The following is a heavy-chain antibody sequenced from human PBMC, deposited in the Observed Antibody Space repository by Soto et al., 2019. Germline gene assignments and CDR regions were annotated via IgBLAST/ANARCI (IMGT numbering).Heavy chain of an antibody. Sequence: KSSETLSLTCAVYGGSFSGYYWSWIRQPPGKGLEWIGEINHSGSTNYNPSLKSRVTISVDTSKNQFSLKLSSVTAADTAVYYCARVQTHRIRQGAGSSAAFFDYWGQGTLVTVSS. D-gene: IGHD6-19*01. CDR2: INHSGST. J-gene: IGHJ4*02. V-gene: IGHV4-34*01. CDR3: ARVQTHRIRQGAGSSAAFFDY. CDR1: GGSFSGYY.